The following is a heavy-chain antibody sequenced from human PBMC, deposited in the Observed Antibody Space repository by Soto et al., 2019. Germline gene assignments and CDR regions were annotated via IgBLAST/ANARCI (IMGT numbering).Heavy chain of an antibody. CDR3: ERVKGIAAACKWVDP. Sequence: GASVNVSFKASGYTFTSYAMHWVRQAPGQRLELMGWINAGNGNTKYSQKFQGRVTITRDTSASTAYMELSSLSSEDTAVYHCERVKGIAAACKWVDPWSLATPVTVSS. V-gene: IGHV1-3*01. CDR1: GYTFTSYA. D-gene: IGHD6-25*01. J-gene: IGHJ5*02. CDR2: INAGNGNT.